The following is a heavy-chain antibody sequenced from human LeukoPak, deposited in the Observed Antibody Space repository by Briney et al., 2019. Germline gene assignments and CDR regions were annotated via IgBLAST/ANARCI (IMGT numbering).Heavy chain of an antibody. V-gene: IGHV1-69*05. D-gene: IGHD2-21*02. CDR3: ARDRVWTAIPSYFDY. CDR1: GGTFSSYA. J-gene: IGHJ4*02. CDR2: IIPIFGTA. Sequence: EASVKVSCKASGGTFSSYAISWVRQAPGRGLEWMGRIIPIFGTANYAQKFQGRVTITTDESTSTAYMELSSLRSEDTAVYYCARDRVWTAIPSYFDYWGQGTLVTVSS.